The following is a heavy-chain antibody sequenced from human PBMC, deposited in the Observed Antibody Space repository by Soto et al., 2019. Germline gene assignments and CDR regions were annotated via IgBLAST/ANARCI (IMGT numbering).Heavy chain of an antibody. V-gene: IGHV3-11*01. D-gene: IGHD3-22*01. CDR2: ISSSGSTI. Sequence: QVQLVESGGGLVKPGGSLRLSSAASGFTFSDYYMSWIRQAPGKGLEWVSYISSSGSTIYYADSVKGRFTISRDNAKNSLYLQMNSLRAEDTAVYYCARLDGNDYDSSGYYYYYYGMDVWGQGTTVTVSS. CDR1: GFTFSDYY. J-gene: IGHJ6*02. CDR3: ARLDGNDYDSSGYYYYYYGMDV.